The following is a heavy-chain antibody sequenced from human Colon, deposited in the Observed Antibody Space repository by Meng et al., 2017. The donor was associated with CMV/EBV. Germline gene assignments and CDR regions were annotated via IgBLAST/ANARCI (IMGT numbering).Heavy chain of an antibody. D-gene: IGHD2-21*01. Sequence: SETLSLTCTVPGGPISDSSYYWGWIRQPPGEGMGWIVTIYGSGYTYDNPSFESRVTMSVDTSKNHFSLKLNSLTAADTAVYYCARDGEAANYFDYWGQGKRVTVSS. CDR1: GGPISDSSYY. V-gene: IGHV4-39*07. J-gene: IGHJ4*02. CDR3: ARDGEAANYFDY. CDR2: IYGSGYT.